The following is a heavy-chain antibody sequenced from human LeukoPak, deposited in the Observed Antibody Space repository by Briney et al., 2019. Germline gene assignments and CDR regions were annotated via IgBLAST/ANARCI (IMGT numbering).Heavy chain of an antibody. D-gene: IGHD3-16*02. CDR2: ISGSGGST. CDR1: GFTFSSHA. CDR3: AGDVWGSYRFYY. J-gene: IGHJ4*02. V-gene: IGHV3-23*01. Sequence: GGSLRLSCAASGFTFSSHAMSWVRQAPGKGLEWVSAISGSGGSTYYADSVKGRFTISRDNSKNTLYLQMNSLRAEDTAVYYCAGDVWGSYRFYYWGQGTLVTVSS.